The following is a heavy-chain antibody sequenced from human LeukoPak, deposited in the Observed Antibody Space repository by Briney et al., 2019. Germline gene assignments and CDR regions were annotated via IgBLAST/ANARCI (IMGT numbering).Heavy chain of an antibody. Sequence: GGSLRLPCAASGFTFSTYTMNWVRQAPGRGLEWVSSIPAGGKYTHQADSVEGRFTISRDNAKNSLYLDMNSLRAEDTAVYYCVRGDSRDYWGQGTLVTVSS. CDR2: IPAGGKYT. V-gene: IGHV3-21*01. J-gene: IGHJ4*02. CDR1: GFTFSTYT. D-gene: IGHD6-13*01. CDR3: VRGDSRDY.